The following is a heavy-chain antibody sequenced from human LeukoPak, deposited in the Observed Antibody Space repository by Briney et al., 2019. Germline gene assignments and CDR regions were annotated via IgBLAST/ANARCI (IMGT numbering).Heavy chain of an antibody. Sequence: GGSLRLSCVASGFTLNKYWMSWVRQAPGKGLEWVANINKDGSEKYYVDSVKGRFSISRDNAENSQYLQMNSLRAEDTAVYYCARVYCSSTSCQSYFDYWGQGTLVTVSS. CDR2: INKDGSEK. CDR1: GFTLNKYW. CDR3: ARVYCSSTSCQSYFDY. D-gene: IGHD2-2*01. V-gene: IGHV3-7*04. J-gene: IGHJ4*02.